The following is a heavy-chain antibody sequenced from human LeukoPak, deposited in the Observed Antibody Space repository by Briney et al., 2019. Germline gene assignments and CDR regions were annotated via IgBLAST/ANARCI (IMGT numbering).Heavy chain of an antibody. CDR3: ARGDFDY. Sequence: PGRSLRLSCAASGFTFDDYAMHWVRQAPGKGLEWVSIAFSDGRTFYADSVKGRSTISRDSSKNTVFLQMNSLRAEDTAVYYCARGDFDYWGQGTLVTVSS. J-gene: IGHJ4*02. V-gene: IGHV3-53*01. CDR1: GFTFDDYA. CDR2: AFSDGRT.